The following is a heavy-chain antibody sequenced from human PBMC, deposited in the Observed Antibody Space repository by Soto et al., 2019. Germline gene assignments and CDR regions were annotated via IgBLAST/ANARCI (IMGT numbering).Heavy chain of an antibody. CDR1: GFTFSSYA. D-gene: IGHD1-1*01. Sequence: QVQLVESGGGVVQPGRSLRLSCAASGFTFSSYAMHWVRQAPGKGLEWVAVISYDGSNKYYADSVKGRFTISRDNSKNTRYLQMNSLRAEDTAVYYCARPLLEGYYYYGMDVWGQGTTVTVSS. CDR2: ISYDGSNK. J-gene: IGHJ6*02. V-gene: IGHV3-30-3*01. CDR3: ARPLLEGYYYYGMDV.